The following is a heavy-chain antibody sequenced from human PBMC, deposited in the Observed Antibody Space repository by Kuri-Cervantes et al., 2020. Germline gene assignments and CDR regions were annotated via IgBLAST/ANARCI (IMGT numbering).Heavy chain of an antibody. J-gene: IGHJ5*02. Sequence: SVKVSCKASGGTFSSYAISWVRQAPGQGLEWMGGIIPIFGTANYAQKFQGRVTITADESTSTAYMELSSLRSEDTAVYYCAREIAAAGIRWFDPWGQGTLVTVSS. CDR3: AREIAAAGIRWFDP. CDR1: GGTFSSYA. D-gene: IGHD6-13*01. V-gene: IGHV1-69*13. CDR2: IIPIFGTA.